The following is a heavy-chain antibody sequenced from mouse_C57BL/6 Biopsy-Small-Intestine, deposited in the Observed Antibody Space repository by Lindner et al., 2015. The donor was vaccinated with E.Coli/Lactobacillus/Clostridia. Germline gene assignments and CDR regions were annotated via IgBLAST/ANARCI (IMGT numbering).Heavy chain of an antibody. Sequence: SVKVSCKGSGSSFNFNSVGWVRQAPGQGLDWMGRIIPMIGTPNYAQRFQGRLTITADQSTNTVYMELTSLESEDTAVYFCVRQETPDGYNLRLEFWGQGTLVSVSS. V-gene: IGHV1-74*01. D-gene: IGHD2-3*01. CDR2: IIPMIGTP. CDR1: GSSFNFNS. J-gene: IGHJ4*01. CDR3: VRQETPDGYNLRLEF.